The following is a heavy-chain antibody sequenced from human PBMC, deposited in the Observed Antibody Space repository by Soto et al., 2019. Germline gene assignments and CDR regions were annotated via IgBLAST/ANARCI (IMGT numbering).Heavy chain of an antibody. Sequence: SQTLSLTCAISGDSVSSNSAAWNWIRQSPSRGLEWLGRTYYRSKWYNDYAVSVKSRITINPDTSKNQFSLQLNSVTPEDTAVYYYARGSKSITGTIWFDPWGKGTLVTVSS. J-gene: IGHJ5*02. D-gene: IGHD1-7*01. CDR1: GDSVSSNSAA. V-gene: IGHV6-1*01. CDR3: ARGSKSITGTIWFDP. CDR2: TYYRSKWYN.